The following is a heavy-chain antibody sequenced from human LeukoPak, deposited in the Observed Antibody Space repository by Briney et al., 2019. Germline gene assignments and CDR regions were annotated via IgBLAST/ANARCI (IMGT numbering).Heavy chain of an antibody. CDR3: ARDTSFYYYYYMDV. Sequence: WVRQAPGKGLEWIGSIYYSGSTYYNPSLKSRVTISVDTSKNQFSLKLSSVTAADTAVYYCARDTSFYYYYYMDVWGKGTTVTVSS. J-gene: IGHJ6*03. V-gene: IGHV4-39*07. CDR2: IYYSGST. D-gene: IGHD3-16*01.